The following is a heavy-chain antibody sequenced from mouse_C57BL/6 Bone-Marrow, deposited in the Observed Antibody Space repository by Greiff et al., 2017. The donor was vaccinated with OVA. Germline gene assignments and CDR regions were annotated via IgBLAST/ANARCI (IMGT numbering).Heavy chain of an antibody. J-gene: IGHJ2*01. D-gene: IGHD2-1*01. CDR2: IYPRSGNT. Sequence: QVQLQQSGAELARPGASVKLSCKASGYTFTSYGISWVKQRTGKGLEWIGEIYPRSGNTYYNEKCKGKATLTADKSSSTAYMELLSLTSEDSAVYFCASGTDGNYDYWGQGTTLTVSS. CDR1: GYTFTSYG. V-gene: IGHV1-81*01. CDR3: ASGTDGNYDY.